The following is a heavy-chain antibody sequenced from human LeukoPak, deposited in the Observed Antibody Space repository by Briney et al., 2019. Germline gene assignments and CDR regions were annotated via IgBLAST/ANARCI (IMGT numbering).Heavy chain of an antibody. Sequence: GGSLRLSCAASGFTFSSYAMSWVRQAPGKGLEWVSAISGGGGSTYYPDSGKGRFTISRDNSKHTLYLQMNSMRAEDTAVYYCAKDRLTYYYDSSGYYFFDYWGQGTLVTVST. V-gene: IGHV3-23*01. D-gene: IGHD3-22*01. CDR2: ISGGGGST. CDR1: GFTFSSYA. J-gene: IGHJ4*02. CDR3: AKDRLTYYYDSSGYYFFDY.